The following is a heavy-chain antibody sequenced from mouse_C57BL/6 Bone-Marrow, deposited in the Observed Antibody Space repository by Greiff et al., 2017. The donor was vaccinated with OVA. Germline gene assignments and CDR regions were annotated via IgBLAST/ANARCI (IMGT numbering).Heavy chain of an antibody. Sequence: LVKPGASVKISCKASGYSFTGYYMHWVKQSSEKSLEWIGEINPSTGGTSYNQKFKGKATLTVDKSSSTAYMQLKSLTSEDSAVYYCARGGRYYVPYWGQGTTLTVSS. CDR3: ARGGRYYVPY. J-gene: IGHJ2*01. V-gene: IGHV1-43*01. CDR2: INPSTGGT. CDR1: GYSFTGYY. D-gene: IGHD2-1*01.